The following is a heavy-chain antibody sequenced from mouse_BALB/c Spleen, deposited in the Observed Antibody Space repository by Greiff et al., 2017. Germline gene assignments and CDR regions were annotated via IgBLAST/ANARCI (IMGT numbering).Heavy chain of an antibody. Sequence: VQLQQSGPELVKPGASVKISCKASGYTFTDYNMHWVKQSHGKSLEWIGYIYPYNGGTGYNQKFKSKATLTVDNSSSTAYMELRSLTSEDSAVYYCAKLRKIYYGSSYWYFDVWGAGTTVTVSS. CDR2: IYPYNGGT. CDR3: AKLRKIYYGSSYWYFDV. J-gene: IGHJ1*01. CDR1: GYTFTDYN. D-gene: IGHD1-1*01. V-gene: IGHV1S29*02.